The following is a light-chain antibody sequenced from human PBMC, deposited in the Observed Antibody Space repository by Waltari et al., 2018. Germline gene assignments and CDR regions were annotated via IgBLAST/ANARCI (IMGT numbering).Light chain of an antibody. Sequence: QSALTQPASVSGTPGQSITISCTGTNSDVGNYNLVSWYPQHPGDAPKLLICEVINRPSGVSHRFSGATSGNTGSLTISGLQAEDEADYYCCSYAGSGTYVFGTGTKVTVL. CDR1: NSDVGNYNL. J-gene: IGLJ1*01. CDR2: EVI. CDR3: CSYAGSGTYV. V-gene: IGLV2-23*02.